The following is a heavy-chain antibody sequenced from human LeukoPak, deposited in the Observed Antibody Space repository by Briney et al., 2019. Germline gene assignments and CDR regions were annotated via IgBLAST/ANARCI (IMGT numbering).Heavy chain of an antibody. CDR1: GFTFSSYW. CDR2: IKQDGSEK. Sequence: GGSLRLSCAASGFTFSSYWMSWVRQAPGKGLEWVANIKQDGSEKYYVDSVKGRFTISRDNAKNSLYLQMNSLRAEDTAVYYCARGDTYGSGSYWYWGQGTLVTVSS. D-gene: IGHD3-10*01. V-gene: IGHV3-7*01. CDR3: ARGDTYGSGSYWY. J-gene: IGHJ4*02.